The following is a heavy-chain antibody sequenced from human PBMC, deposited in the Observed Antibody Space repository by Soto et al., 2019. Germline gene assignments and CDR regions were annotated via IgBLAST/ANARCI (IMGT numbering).Heavy chain of an antibody. CDR1: GFTLSNYW. D-gene: IGHD7-27*01. V-gene: IGHV3-7*03. CDR3: VRELGLAY. J-gene: IGHJ4*02. Sequence: VGSLRLSCAASGFTLSNYWMTWVRQAPGKGLEWVANINKDGSQKNYVESVKGRFTIARDNGQNSLSLQINSLRVEDTAVYYCVRELGLAYWGQGALVTVSS. CDR2: INKDGSQK.